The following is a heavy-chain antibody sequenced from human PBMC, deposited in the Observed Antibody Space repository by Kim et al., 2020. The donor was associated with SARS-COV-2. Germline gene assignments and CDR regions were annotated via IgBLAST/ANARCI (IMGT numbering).Heavy chain of an antibody. CDR3: ARGPGYYGSGSYYTEQ. V-gene: IGHV4-34*01. Sequence: SLKSRVTISVDTSKNQFSLKLSSVTAADTAVYYCARGPGYYGSGSYYTEQWGQGTLVTVSS. D-gene: IGHD3-10*01. J-gene: IGHJ4*02.